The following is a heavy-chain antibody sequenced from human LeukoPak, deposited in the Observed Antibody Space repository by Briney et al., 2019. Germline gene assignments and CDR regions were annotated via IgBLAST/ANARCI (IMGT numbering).Heavy chain of an antibody. D-gene: IGHD5-12*01. J-gene: IGHJ4*02. Sequence: PSQTLSLTCAVSGGSISSGGYSWSWIRQPPGKGLEWIGYIYHSGSTYYNPSLKSRVTISVDRSKNQFSLKLSSVTAADTAVYYCARGGSGYDYGTFDYWGQGTLVIVSS. CDR2: IYHSGST. CDR3: ARGGSGYDYGTFDY. CDR1: GGSISSGGYS. V-gene: IGHV4-30-2*01.